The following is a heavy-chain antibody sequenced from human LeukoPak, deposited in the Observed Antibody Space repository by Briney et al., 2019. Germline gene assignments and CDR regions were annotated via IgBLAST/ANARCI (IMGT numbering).Heavy chain of an antibody. CDR2: INSDGSST. D-gene: IGHD5-12*01. J-gene: IGHJ3*02. CDR1: GFTFSSYW. V-gene: IGHV3-74*01. CDR3: ARRYSGYDLGAFDI. Sequence: GGSLRLSCAASGFTFSSYWMHWVRQAPGKGLVWVSRINSDGSSTSYADSVKGRFTISRDNAKNTLYLQMNSLRAEDTAVYYCARRYSGYDLGAFDIWGQGTMVTVSS.